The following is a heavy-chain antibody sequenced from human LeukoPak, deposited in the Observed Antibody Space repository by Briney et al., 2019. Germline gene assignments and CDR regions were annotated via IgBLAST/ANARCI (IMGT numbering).Heavy chain of an antibody. J-gene: IGHJ6*03. V-gene: IGHV4-59*08. Sequence: ASETLSLTCTVSGGSISSYYWSWIRQPPGKGLEWIGYIYYSGSTNYNPSLKSPVTISVDTSKNQSSLKLSSVTAADTAVYYCARSPYYDILTLGYYYYYMDVWGKGTTVTVSS. CDR3: ARSPYYDILTLGYYYYYMDV. CDR1: GGSISSYY. D-gene: IGHD3-9*01. CDR2: IYYSGST.